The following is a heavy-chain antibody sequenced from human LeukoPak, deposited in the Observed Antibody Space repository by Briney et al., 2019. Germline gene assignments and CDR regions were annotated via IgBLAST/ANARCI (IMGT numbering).Heavy chain of an antibody. CDR2: ISTSGGST. V-gene: IGHV3-64*01. D-gene: IGHD6-19*01. CDR3: ARDGVECLVRYYFDY. CDR1: GFTFNRYA. Sequence: PGGSLRLSCAASGFTFNRYAMHWVRQAPGKGLEYVSAISTSGGSTFYANSVKGRFTISRDNSKNTLYLQMGSLRAEDMAVYYCARDGVECLVRYYFDYWGQGTLVTVPS. J-gene: IGHJ4*02.